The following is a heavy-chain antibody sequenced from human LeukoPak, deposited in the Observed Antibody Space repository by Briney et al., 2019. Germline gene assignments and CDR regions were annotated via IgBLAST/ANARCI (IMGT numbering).Heavy chain of an antibody. Sequence: GGSLRLSCAASGFTFDDYAMHWVRQAPGKGLEWVSGISWNSGSIGYADSVKGRFTISRDNAKNSLYLQMNGLRAEDTALYYCAKDKQRIAAAGIFDYWGQGTLVTVSS. CDR2: ISWNSGSI. D-gene: IGHD6-13*01. CDR3: AKDKQRIAAAGIFDY. V-gene: IGHV3-9*01. CDR1: GFTFDDYA. J-gene: IGHJ4*02.